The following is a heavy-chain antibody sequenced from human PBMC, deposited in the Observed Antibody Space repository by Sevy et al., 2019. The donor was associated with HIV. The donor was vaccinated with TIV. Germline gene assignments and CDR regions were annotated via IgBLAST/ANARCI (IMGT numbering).Heavy chain of an antibody. Sequence: GESLKISCAASGFSFSRYAMKWVRQAPGKGLEWFSSISDSGGSTYYADSVKGRFTISRDNSKNTLYLQMNSLRAEDTAVYYCASLPTPYGGYPYYFDYWGQGTLVTVSS. CDR1: GFSFSRYA. CDR3: ASLPTPYGGYPYYFDY. J-gene: IGHJ4*02. CDR2: ISDSGGST. D-gene: IGHD5-12*01. V-gene: IGHV3-23*01.